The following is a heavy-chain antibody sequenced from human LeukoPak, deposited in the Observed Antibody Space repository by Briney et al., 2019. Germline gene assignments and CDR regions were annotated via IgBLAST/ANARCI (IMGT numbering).Heavy chain of an antibody. V-gene: IGHV3-30*02. D-gene: IGHD3-22*01. J-gene: IGHJ4*02. CDR2: IRFDGSNK. Sequence: GGSLRLSCAASGFTFNNFGMHWVRQAPGKGLEWVAFIRFDGSNKYYANSVKGRFTISRDNSKNTLHLQMNSLRAEDTAVYYCARDHYYDSSKGWVDYWGQGTLVTVSS. CDR3: ARDHYYDSSKGWVDY. CDR1: GFTFNNFG.